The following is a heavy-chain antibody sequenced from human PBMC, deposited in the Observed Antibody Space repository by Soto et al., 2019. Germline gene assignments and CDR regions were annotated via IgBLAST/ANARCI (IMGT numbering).Heavy chain of an antibody. CDR1: GGSFSGYY. V-gene: IGHV4-34*01. CDR3: ARVWYSSGGSDPIDY. D-gene: IGHD6-19*01. Sequence: SETLSLTCAVYGGSFSGYYWSWIRQPPGKGLEWIGEINHSGSTNYNPSLKSRVTISVDTSKNQFSLKLSSVTAADTAVYYCARVWYSSGGSDPIDYWGQGTLVTVSS. CDR2: INHSGST. J-gene: IGHJ4*02.